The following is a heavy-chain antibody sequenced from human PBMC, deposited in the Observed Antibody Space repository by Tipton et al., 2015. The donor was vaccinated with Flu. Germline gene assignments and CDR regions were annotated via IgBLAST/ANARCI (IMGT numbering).Heavy chain of an antibody. V-gene: IGHV1-18*04. CDR3: ARDQAPAARLVSYDAFDI. J-gene: IGHJ3*02. CDR1: GYTFTSYG. Sequence: QSGAEVKKPGASVKVSCKASGYTFTSYGISWVRQAPGQGLEWMGWISAYNGNTNYAQKLQGRVTMTTDTSTSTAYMELRSLRSDDTAVYYCARDQAPAARLVSYDAFDIWGQGTMVTVSS. D-gene: IGHD6-6*01. CDR2: ISAYNGNT.